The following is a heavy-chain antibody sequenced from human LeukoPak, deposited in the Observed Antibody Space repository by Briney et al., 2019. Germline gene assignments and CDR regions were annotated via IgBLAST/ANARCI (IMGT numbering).Heavy chain of an antibody. CDR1: GFTFDNYA. J-gene: IGHJ6*02. Sequence: GGSLRLSCAASGFTFDNYAMHWVRQAPGKGLEWVSSISWNSGTIAYADSVKGRFTISRDNAKNSLYLQMNSLKAEDTALYYCTKCFNPLKWYYYGLDVWGRGTTVTVSS. D-gene: IGHD1-14*01. V-gene: IGHV3-9*01. CDR2: ISWNSGTI. CDR3: TKCFNPLKWYYYGLDV.